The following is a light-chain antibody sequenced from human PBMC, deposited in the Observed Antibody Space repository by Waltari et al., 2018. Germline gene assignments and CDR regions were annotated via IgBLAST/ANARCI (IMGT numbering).Light chain of an antibody. CDR2: RNN. Sequence: QSVLTQPPSASGTPGQRVTISCSGSSSNIGSNYLYWYQQLPGAAPKLLIYRNNQRPSGVPDRFSGSKSGTSASLAISGLRSEDEADYYCAAWDDSLSCRVFGGGTKLTVL. J-gene: IGLJ3*02. CDR3: AAWDDSLSCRV. V-gene: IGLV1-47*01. CDR1: SSNIGSNY.